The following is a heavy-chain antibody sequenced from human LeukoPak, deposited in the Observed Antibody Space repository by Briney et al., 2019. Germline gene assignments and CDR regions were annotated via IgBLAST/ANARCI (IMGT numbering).Heavy chain of an antibody. CDR1: GGSFSGYY. J-gene: IGHJ4*02. D-gene: IGHD4-23*01. CDR3: ARELRPNNGGNKGG. Sequence: PSETLSLTCAVYGGSFSGYYWSWIRQPPGKGLEWIGEINHSGSTNYNPSLKSRVTISVDTSKNQFSLKLSSVTAADTAVYYCARELRPNNGGNKGGWGQGTLVTVSS. CDR2: INHSGST. V-gene: IGHV4-34*01.